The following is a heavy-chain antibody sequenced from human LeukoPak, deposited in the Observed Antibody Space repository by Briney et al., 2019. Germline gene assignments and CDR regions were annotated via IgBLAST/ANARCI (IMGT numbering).Heavy chain of an antibody. CDR3: ARMHYFDY. V-gene: IGHV3-48*02. CDR1: GFTFSSYG. Sequence: GGSLRLSCAASGFTFSSYGMHWVRQVPGMGLEWVSYISSSSSTIFYADSVKGRFTIPRDNAKNSLYLQMNSLRDEDTAVYYCARMHYFDYWGQGTLVTVSS. CDR2: ISSSSSTI. J-gene: IGHJ4*02.